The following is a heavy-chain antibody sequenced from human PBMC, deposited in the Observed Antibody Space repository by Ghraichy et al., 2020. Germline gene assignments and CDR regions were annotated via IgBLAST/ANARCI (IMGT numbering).Heavy chain of an antibody. CDR3: VKDRARAIDY. V-gene: IGHV3-72*01. J-gene: IGHJ4*02. Sequence: LSLTCAASGFTFSDYYMNWVRQAPGKGLEWVGRIRNKANSYTTDYAASVKGRFTIMRDDSKNSLYLQMNSLKTEDTAVYYCVKDRARAIDYWGQGTLVTVSS. CDR1: GFTFSDYY. CDR2: IRNKANSYTT.